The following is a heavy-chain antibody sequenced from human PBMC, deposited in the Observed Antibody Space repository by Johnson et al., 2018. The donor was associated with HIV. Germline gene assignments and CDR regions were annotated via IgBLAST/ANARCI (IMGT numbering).Heavy chain of an antibody. CDR1: GFTVSSNY. CDR3: NSLRDDAFDI. CDR2: IKSKTDGGTT. J-gene: IGHJ3*02. Sequence: VQLVESGGGVVQPGGSLRLSCAASGFTVSSNYMSWVRQAPGKGLEWVGRIKSKTDGGTTDYAAPVKGRFTISRDDSKNTLYLQMNSLKTEDTAVYYCNSLRDDAFDIWGQGTMVTLSS. V-gene: IGHV3-15*01. D-gene: IGHD2-15*01.